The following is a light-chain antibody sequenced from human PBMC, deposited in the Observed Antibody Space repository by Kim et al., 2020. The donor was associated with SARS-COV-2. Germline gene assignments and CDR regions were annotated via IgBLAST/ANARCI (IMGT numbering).Light chain of an antibody. CDR1: QSVGNY. Sequence: EIVLTQSPATLFLSPGERATLSCRASQSVGNYLAWYQQKPGQAPRLLIYDASSRATDIPARFSGSGSGTDFTLTISSLEPEDFAVYYCQQRGNWPTFGQGTKVDIK. CDR2: DAS. CDR3: QQRGNWPT. J-gene: IGKJ1*01. V-gene: IGKV3-11*01.